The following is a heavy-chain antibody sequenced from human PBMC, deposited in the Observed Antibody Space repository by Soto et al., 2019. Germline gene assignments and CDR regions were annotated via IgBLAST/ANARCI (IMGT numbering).Heavy chain of an antibody. CDR2: ITSDGDNT. Sequence: AGSLRLSCSASRFTFSSCAMHWVRQAPGKGLEYVSGITSDGDNTYHADSVKGRFTISRDNSKNTLYLQMSSLRVDDTAVYYCVKGNQLLRYYFESWGQGALVTVSS. CDR1: RFTFSSCA. D-gene: IGHD3-10*02. V-gene: IGHV3-64D*06. CDR3: VKGNQLLRYYFES. J-gene: IGHJ4*02.